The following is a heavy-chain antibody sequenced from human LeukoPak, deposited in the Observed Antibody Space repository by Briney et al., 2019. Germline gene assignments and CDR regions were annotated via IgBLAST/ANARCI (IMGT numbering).Heavy chain of an antibody. CDR1: GFTFSSYA. CDR2: ISGSRGST. V-gene: IGHV3-23*01. J-gene: IGHJ4*02. CDR3: AKDFHYCSGGNCYDFDH. D-gene: IGHD2-15*01. Sequence: QSWGSLRLSCAASGFTFSSYAMSWVRQAPGKGLEWVSTISGSRGSTYYADSVKGRFTISRDNSKNTLYLQMNSLRAEDTAVYYCAKDFHYCSGGNCYDFDHWGQGTLVTVSS.